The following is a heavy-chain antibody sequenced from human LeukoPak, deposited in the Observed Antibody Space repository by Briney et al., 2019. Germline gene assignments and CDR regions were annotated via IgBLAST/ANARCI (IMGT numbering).Heavy chain of an antibody. CDR3: ARHVRSTSRSPFDY. CDR1: GGSISSSSYY. J-gene: IGHJ4*02. CDR2: IYYSGST. D-gene: IGHD2-2*01. Sequence: SETLSLTCIVSGGSISSSSYYWGWIRQPPGKGLEWIGSIYYSGSTYYNPSLKSRVTISVDTSKNQFSLKLSSVTAADTAVYYCARHVRSTSRSPFDYWGQGTLVTVSS. V-gene: IGHV4-39*01.